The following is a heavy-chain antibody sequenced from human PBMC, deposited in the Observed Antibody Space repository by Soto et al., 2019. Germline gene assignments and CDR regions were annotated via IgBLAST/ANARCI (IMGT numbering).Heavy chain of an antibody. CDR3: AAGVNYDGNFDI. D-gene: IGHD1-7*01. J-gene: IGHJ3*02. V-gene: IGHV1-58*02. Sequence: SVKVSCKASGFTFTSSAMQWVRQARGQRLEWIGWIVVGSGNTNYAQKFQERVSITRDMSKRPAYMELSSLRSEDTAVYYCAAGVNYDGNFDIWGQGTMVTVSS. CDR2: IVVGSGNT. CDR1: GFTFTSSA.